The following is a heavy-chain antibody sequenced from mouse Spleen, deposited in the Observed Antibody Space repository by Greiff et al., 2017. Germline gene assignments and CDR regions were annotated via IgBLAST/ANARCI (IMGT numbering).Heavy chain of an antibody. CDR1: GYTFTDYN. CDR3: ARFKYGNYLYAMDY. CDR2: INPNNGGT. D-gene: IGHD2-10*02. J-gene: IGHJ4*01. V-gene: IGHV1-18*01. Sequence: EVQLQQSGPELVKPGASVKIPCKASGYTFTDYNMDWVKQSHGKSLEWIGDINPNNGGTIYNQKFKGKATLTVDKSSSTAYMELSSLTSEDTAVYYCARFKYGNYLYAMDYWGQGTSVTVSS.